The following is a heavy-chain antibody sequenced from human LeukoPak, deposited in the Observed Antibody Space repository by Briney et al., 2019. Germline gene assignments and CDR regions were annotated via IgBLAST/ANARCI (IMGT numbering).Heavy chain of an antibody. J-gene: IGHJ4*02. V-gene: IGHV4-38-2*02. CDR3: ARTGYSGYDLFDY. Sequence: SETLSLTCTVSGYSISSGYYWGWIRQSPGKGLEWIGSIYHSGTTYYNPSLKSRVTISVDTSKNQFSLKLSSVTAADTAVYYCARTGYSGYDLFDYWGQGTPVTVSS. CDR2: IYHSGTT. CDR1: GYSISSGYY. D-gene: IGHD5-12*01.